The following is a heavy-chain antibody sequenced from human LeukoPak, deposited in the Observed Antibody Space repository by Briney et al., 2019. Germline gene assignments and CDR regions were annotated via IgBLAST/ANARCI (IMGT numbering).Heavy chain of an antibody. V-gene: IGHV4-39*03. J-gene: IGHJ4*02. CDR1: GGSISSSNYY. CDR3: HGTISSESYFDY. D-gene: IGHD1-14*01. Sequence: PSETLSLTCTVSGGSISSSNYYWGWIRQPPGKGLEWIGSIYYSGSTYYNPSLKSRVTISVDTSKNQFSLKLTSVTAADTAVYARHGTISSESYFDYWGQGALVTVSS. CDR2: IYYSGST.